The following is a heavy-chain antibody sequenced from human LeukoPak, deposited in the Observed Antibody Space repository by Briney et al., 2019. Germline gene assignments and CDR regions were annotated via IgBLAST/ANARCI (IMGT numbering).Heavy chain of an antibody. CDR2: IYYSGTT. CDR1: GGSISSGGYS. J-gene: IGHJ3*02. Sequence: SQTLSLTCAVSGGSISSGGYSWGWIRQPPGTGLEWIGSIYYSGTTYYNPSLKSRATISVDTSKNQFSLKLSFVTATDTAVYYCASYYSARGDFDIWGQGTIVTVSS. CDR3: ASYYSARGDFDI. V-gene: IGHV4-30-2*03. D-gene: IGHD1-26*01.